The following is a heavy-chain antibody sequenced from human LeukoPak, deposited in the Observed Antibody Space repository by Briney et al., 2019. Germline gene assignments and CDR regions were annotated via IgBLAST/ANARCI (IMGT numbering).Heavy chain of an antibody. J-gene: IGHJ4*02. CDR1: GFTVSTSY. V-gene: IGHV3-53*05. Sequence: GGSLRLSCAASGFTVSTSYMSWVRQAPGKGLEWVSVIYSGGSTYYADSVEGRFTFSRDNSRNTLYLQMNSLRSEDTAVYYCAKDRPLYSGSQHFDYWGQGTLVTVSS. CDR3: AKDRPLYSGSQHFDY. CDR2: IYSGGST. D-gene: IGHD1-26*01.